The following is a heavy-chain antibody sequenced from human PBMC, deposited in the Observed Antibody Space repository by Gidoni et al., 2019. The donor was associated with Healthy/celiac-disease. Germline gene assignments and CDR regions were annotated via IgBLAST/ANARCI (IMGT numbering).Heavy chain of an antibody. Sequence: EVQLVESGGGLVKPGGSLRLSCAASGFTFSSYSMNWVRQAPGKGLEWVSSISSSSSYIYYADSVKGRFTISRDNAKNSLYLQMNSLRAEDTAVYYCARAPRYGDYGEVFYFDYWGQGTLVTVSS. D-gene: IGHD4-17*01. V-gene: IGHV3-21*01. CDR1: GFTFSSYS. J-gene: IGHJ4*02. CDR3: ARAPRYGDYGEVFYFDY. CDR2: ISSSSSYI.